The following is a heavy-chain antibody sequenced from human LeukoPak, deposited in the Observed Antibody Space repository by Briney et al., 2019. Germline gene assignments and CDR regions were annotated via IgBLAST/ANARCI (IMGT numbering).Heavy chain of an antibody. Sequence: GGSLRLSCAASGFTFSSYWMHWVRQAPGKGLVWVSRINSDGSSTSYADSVKGRFTISRDNSKNTLYLQMNSLRAEDTAVYYCARAPWFGEPYFDYWGQGTLVTVSS. CDR3: ARAPWFGEPYFDY. D-gene: IGHD3-10*01. CDR2: INSDGSST. V-gene: IGHV3-74*01. J-gene: IGHJ4*02. CDR1: GFTFSSYW.